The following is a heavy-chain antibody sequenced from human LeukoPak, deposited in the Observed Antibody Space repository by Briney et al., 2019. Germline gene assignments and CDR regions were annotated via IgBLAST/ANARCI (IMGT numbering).Heavy chain of an antibody. V-gene: IGHV3-21*01. CDR2: ISSGSSYK. CDR3: ARKLEQWLVAPGDY. D-gene: IGHD6-19*01. CDR1: GFTFSSYS. J-gene: IGHJ4*02. Sequence: GGSLRLSCAASGFTFSSYSMNWVRQAPGKGLEWVSFISSGSSYKYYADSVRGRFTISRDNAKNSLYLQMNSLRAEDTAVYYCARKLEQWLVAPGDYWGQGTLVTVSS.